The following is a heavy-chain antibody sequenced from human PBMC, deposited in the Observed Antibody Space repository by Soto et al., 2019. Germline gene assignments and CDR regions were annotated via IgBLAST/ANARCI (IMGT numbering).Heavy chain of an antibody. V-gene: IGHV3-30*18. CDR3: AKDKKSYDSSGYLDY. J-gene: IGHJ4*02. CDR2: ISYDGSNK. CDR1: GFTYSSYG. Sequence: QVQLVESGGGVVQPGRSLRLSCAASGFTYSSYGMHWVRQAPGKGLEWVAVISYDGSNKYYADSVKGRFTISRDNSKNTLYLQMKSLRAEDTAVYYCAKDKKSYDSSGYLDYWGQGTLVTVSS. D-gene: IGHD3-22*01.